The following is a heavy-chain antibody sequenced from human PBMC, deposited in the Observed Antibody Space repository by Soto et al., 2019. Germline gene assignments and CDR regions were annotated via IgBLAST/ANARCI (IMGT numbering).Heavy chain of an antibody. Sequence: QVQLQESGPGLVKPSGTLSLTCAVSSGSISSSNWWSWVRQPPGKGLEWIGEIYHSGSTNYNPSLRSRVTISVDKSKNQFSLKLSSVTAADTAVYYCAREGCSGGSCYSFDYWGQGTLVTVSS. J-gene: IGHJ4*02. CDR1: SGSISSSNW. V-gene: IGHV4-4*02. CDR3: AREGCSGGSCYSFDY. CDR2: IYHSGST. D-gene: IGHD2-15*01.